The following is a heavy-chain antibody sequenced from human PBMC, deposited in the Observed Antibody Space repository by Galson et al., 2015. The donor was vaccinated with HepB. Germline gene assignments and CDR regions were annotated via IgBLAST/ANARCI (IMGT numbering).Heavy chain of an antibody. V-gene: IGHV3-48*04. D-gene: IGHD3-22*01. CDR2: ISSSISTI. CDR3: ARTYYYDGSAYYSPFDP. Sequence: SLRLSCAASGFTFSSYSMNWVRQAPGKGLEWVSYISSSISTIYYADSVKGRFTISRDNAKNSLYLQMNSLRAEDTAVYYCARTYYYDGSAYYSPFDPWGQGTLVIVSS. J-gene: IGHJ5*02. CDR1: GFTFSSYS.